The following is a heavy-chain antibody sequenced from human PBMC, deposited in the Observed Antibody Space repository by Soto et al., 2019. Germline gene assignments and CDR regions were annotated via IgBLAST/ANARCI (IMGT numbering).Heavy chain of an antibody. CDR3: ARGGWGTAITENAEFDY. J-gene: IGHJ4*01. CDR2: INPNSGGT. V-gene: IGHV1-2*02. Sequence: ASVKVSCKASGYTFTDYSIHWVRQAPGQGLEWMGWINPNSGGTNYAQKFQDRVTMTRDTSITTAYMDLSRLRSEDTAVYYCARGGWGTAITENAEFDYWG. CDR1: GYTFTDYS. D-gene: IGHD1-20*01.